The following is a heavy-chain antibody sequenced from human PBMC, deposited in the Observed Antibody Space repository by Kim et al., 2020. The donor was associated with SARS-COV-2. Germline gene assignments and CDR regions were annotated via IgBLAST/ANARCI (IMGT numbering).Heavy chain of an antibody. CDR3: AREGERCTNGVCYTYYYYGMDV. V-gene: IGHV7-4-1*02. J-gene: IGHJ6*02. Sequence: ASVKVSCKASGYTFTSYAMNWVRQAPGQGLEWMGWINTNTGNPTYAQGFTGRFVFSLDTSVSTAYLQISSLKAEDTAVYYCAREGERCTNGVCYTYYYYGMDVWGQGTTVTVSS. D-gene: IGHD2-8*01. CDR2: INTNTGNP. CDR1: GYTFTSYA.